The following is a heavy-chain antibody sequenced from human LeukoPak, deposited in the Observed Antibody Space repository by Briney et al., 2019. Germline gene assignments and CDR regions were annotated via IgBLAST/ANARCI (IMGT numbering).Heavy chain of an antibody. CDR2: IYHSGST. Sequence: PSQTLSLTCAVSGGSISSGGYSWSWIRQPPGKGLEWIGYIYHSGSTYYNPSLKSRVTISVDRSKNQFSLKLSSVTAADTAVYYCARAKPSYGDYFDYWGQGTLVTVSS. CDR3: ARAKPSYGDYFDY. CDR1: GGSISSGGYS. J-gene: IGHJ4*02. V-gene: IGHV4-30-2*01. D-gene: IGHD4-17*01.